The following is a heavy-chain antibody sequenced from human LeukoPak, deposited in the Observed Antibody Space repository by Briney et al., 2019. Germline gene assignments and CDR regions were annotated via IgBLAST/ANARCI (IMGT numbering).Heavy chain of an antibody. J-gene: IGHJ4*02. Sequence: GGSLRLSCVASGFIFRNYAMSWVRQAPGEGLEWVSGISDNGGGTYYADSVKGRFTISRDNSKNTLYLQMNSLRVEDTAVYYCAKGGVIKSYYFDYWGQGTLVTVSS. V-gene: IGHV3-23*01. CDR3: AKGGVIKSYYFDY. D-gene: IGHD3-10*01. CDR1: GFIFRNYA. CDR2: ISDNGGGT.